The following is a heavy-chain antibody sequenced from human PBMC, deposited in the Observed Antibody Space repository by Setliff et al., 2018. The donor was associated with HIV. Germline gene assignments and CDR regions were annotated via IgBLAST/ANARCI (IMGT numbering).Heavy chain of an antibody. CDR1: GFTFSNYW. V-gene: IGHV3-74*01. CDR2: INNAGSVT. D-gene: IGHD5-18*01. Sequence: GGSLRLSCTASGFTFSNYWMHWVRQGPGKGLVWVSRINNAGSVTTYADSVRGRFTIARDDTKNTVSLQMTNLEPGDTAMYYCAKGGYGGAYYVAGYWGQGTKVTVS. CDR3: AKGGYGGAYYVAGY. J-gene: IGHJ4*02.